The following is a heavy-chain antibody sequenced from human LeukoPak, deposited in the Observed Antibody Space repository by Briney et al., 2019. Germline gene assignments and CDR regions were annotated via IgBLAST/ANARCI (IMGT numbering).Heavy chain of an antibody. CDR1: GYTFTSYG. J-gene: IGHJ4*02. Sequence: GASVKVSCKASGYTFTSYGISWVRQAPGQGLEWMGWISAYNGNTNYAQKLQGRVTMTTDTSTSTAYMELRSLRSDDTAVYYCARDLKPTVRGVPSPYYWGQGTLVTVSS. D-gene: IGHD3-10*01. CDR2: ISAYNGNT. V-gene: IGHV1-18*01. CDR3: ARDLKPTVRGVPSPYY.